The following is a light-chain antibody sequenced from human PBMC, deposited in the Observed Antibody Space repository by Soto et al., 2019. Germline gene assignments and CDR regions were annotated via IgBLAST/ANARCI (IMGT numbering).Light chain of an antibody. CDR3: QHLNSNPTWT. V-gene: IGKV1-9*01. CDR1: QGITSY. CDR2: DAS. J-gene: IGKJ1*01. Sequence: IQLTQSPSSLSSSVGDSVTITCRASQGITSYLAWYQQKPGKAPNLLIYDASTLQSGVPSRFSGSGSGTDFTLTISSLQPEDFATYYCQHLNSNPTWTFGQGTKVDIK.